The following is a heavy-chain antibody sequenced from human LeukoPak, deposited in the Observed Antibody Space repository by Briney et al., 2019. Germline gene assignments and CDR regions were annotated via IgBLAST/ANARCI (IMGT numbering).Heavy chain of an antibody. CDR1: GGSISSSSYY. V-gene: IGHV4-39*01. CDR2: IYYSGST. Sequence: PSETLSLTCTVSGGSISSSSYYWGWIRQPPGKGLEWIGSIYYSGSTYYNPSLKSRVTISVDTSKNQFPLKLSSVTAADTAVYYCARGPYDYGGNSDYFGYWGQGTLVTVSS. CDR3: ARGPYDYGGNSDYFGY. J-gene: IGHJ4*02. D-gene: IGHD4-23*01.